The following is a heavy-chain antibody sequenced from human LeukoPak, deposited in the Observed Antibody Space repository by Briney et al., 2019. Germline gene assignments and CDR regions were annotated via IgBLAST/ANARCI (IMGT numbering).Heavy chain of an antibody. V-gene: IGHV3-21*01. J-gene: IGHJ4*02. Sequence: GGSLRLSCAASGFTFSNYWMSWVRQAPGKGLEWVSSISSSSSYIYYADSVKGRFTISRDNAKNSLYLQMNSLRAEDTAVYYCARDSRIAPPWDFDYWGQGTLVTVSS. D-gene: IGHD2-21*01. CDR1: GFTFSNYW. CDR2: ISSSSSYI. CDR3: ARDSRIAPPWDFDY.